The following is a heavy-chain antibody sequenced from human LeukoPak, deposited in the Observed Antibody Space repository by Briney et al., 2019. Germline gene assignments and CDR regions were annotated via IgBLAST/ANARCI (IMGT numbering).Heavy chain of an antibody. V-gene: IGHV4-59*01. CDR1: GGSISSSY. Sequence: SETLSLTCIVSGGSISSSYWSWIRHPPGKGLEWIGNIYYSGGTNYNPSLKSRVTISVDTSKRQFSLKLTSVTAADTAVYYCAREGGPYRPLDYSGQGTLVTVAS. CDR3: AREGGPYRPLDY. CDR2: IYYSGGT. J-gene: IGHJ4*02.